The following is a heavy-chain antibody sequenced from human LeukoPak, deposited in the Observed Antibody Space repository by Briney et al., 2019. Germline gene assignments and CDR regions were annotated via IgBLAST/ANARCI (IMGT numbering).Heavy chain of an antibody. J-gene: IGHJ4*02. CDR1: GYGFTEYY. V-gene: IGHV1-2*02. CDR3: ARAKANWGSGDY. CDR2: INPSSGAT. D-gene: IGHD7-27*01. Sequence: ASLKVSCQASGYGFTEYYVHLIREAPGQGLEWMGWINPSSGATIYAQKFQGRVTMTRDTSISTGYMDLRGLRSDDTAVYYCARAKANWGSGDYWGQGTLVTVSS.